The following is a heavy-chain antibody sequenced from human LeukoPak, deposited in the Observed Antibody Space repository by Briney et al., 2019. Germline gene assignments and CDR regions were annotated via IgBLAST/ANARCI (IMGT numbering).Heavy chain of an antibody. V-gene: IGHV3-33*01. D-gene: IGHD6-13*01. CDR1: GFTFSSYG. CDR3: AGSSSWYDWLDP. J-gene: IGHJ5*02. CDR2: IWYDGSNK. Sequence: GGSLRLSCAASGFTFSSYGMHWVRQAPGKGLEWVAVIWYDGSNKYYADSVKGRFTISRDNSKNTLYLQMNSLRAEDTAVYYCAGSSSWYDWLDPWGQGTLVTVSS.